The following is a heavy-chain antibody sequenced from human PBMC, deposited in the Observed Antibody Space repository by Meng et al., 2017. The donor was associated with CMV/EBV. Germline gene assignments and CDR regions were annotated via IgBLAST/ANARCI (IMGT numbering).Heavy chain of an antibody. J-gene: IGHJ4*02. Sequence: AQLASAGAVSTRPKAPVTVSCMPSRCSFTLHHMGWVRQELGQAPEWTGWIHAIIGGKNYAQKFQARVTMTSDTSISTVNMELSRLSYVDTVVYYCEHSVGIVRLTGEQEGDSWGQGTLVTVSS. CDR1: RCSFTLHH. V-gene: IGHV1-2*02. D-gene: IGHD2-21*01. CDR3: EHSVGIVRLTGEQEGDS. CDR2: IHAIIGGK.